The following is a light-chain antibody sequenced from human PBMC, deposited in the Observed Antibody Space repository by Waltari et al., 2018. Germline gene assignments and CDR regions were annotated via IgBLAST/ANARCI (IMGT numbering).Light chain of an antibody. Sequence: QSALTQPASVSGSPGQSITISCTGTTSAVDPYNYVPWYQQFPGKAPKLIIYDVYNRPSGVSTRFSGSKSGATASLTISGLQADDEAEYWCSSYTSTSTLWVFGGGTKLTV. CDR2: DVY. CDR3: SSYTSTSTLWV. V-gene: IGLV2-14*03. CDR1: TSAVDPYNY. J-gene: IGLJ3*02.